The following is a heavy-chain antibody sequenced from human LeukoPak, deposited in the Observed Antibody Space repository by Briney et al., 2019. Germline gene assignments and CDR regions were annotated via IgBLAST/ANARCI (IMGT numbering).Heavy chain of an antibody. Sequence: GASVKVSCKASGYTFTSYGISWVRPAPGQGLEWMGWISAYNGNTNYAQKLQGRVTMTTDTSTSTAYMELRSLRSDDTAVYCCARSGLGDPGIIAAAGFVDYWGQGTLVTVSS. CDR3: ARSGLGDPGIIAAAGFVDY. CDR2: ISAYNGNT. J-gene: IGHJ4*02. CDR1: GYTFTSYG. V-gene: IGHV1-18*01. D-gene: IGHD6-13*01.